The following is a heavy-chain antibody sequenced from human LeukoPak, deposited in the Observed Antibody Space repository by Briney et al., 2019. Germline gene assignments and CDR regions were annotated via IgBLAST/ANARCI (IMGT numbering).Heavy chain of an antibody. Sequence: SVKVSCKASGGTFSSYAISWVRQAPGQGLEWMGGIIPIFGTANYAQKFQGRVTITTDESTSTAYMELSSLRSEDTAVYYCARDFSAGTTDRDYYYYYYMGVWGKGTTVTVSS. CDR1: GGTFSSYA. V-gene: IGHV1-69*05. CDR3: ARDFSAGTTDRDYYYYYYMGV. CDR2: IIPIFGTA. D-gene: IGHD1-7*01. J-gene: IGHJ6*03.